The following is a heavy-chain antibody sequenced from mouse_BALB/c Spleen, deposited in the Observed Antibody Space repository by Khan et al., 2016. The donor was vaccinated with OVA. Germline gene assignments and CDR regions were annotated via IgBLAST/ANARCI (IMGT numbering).Heavy chain of an antibody. CDR3: ERMEEYGNGCWYLDG. Sequence: VQLQQSGPELVKPGASVKVSCKASGYSFTDYNMYWVKQSHGKSLEWIGYIDPYNGGTSYNQKFKGKATLTVDKSSSTAFMHLTSLTSEDSAVFYCERMEEYGNGCWYLDGWGAGTTVTVSS. CDR1: GYSFTDYN. D-gene: IGHD2-10*02. V-gene: IGHV1S135*01. J-gene: IGHJ1*01. CDR2: IDPYNGGT.